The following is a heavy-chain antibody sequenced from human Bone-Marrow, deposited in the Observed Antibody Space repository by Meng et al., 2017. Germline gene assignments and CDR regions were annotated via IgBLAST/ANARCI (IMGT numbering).Heavy chain of an antibody. J-gene: IGHJ4*02. CDR2: INHSGST. Sequence: QVQLQQWGAGLLKTSAALSLTCVVSGGSFSDYYWSWIRQPPGKGLEWIGEINHSGSTNYNPSLESRATISVDTSQNNLSLKLSSVTAADSAVYYCARGPTTMAHDFDYWGQGTLVTVSS. D-gene: IGHD4-11*01. CDR3: ARGPTTMAHDFDY. V-gene: IGHV4-34*01. CDR1: GGSFSDYY.